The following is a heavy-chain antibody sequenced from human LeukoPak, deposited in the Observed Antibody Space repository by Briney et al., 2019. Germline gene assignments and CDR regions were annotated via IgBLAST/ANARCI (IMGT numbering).Heavy chain of an antibody. D-gene: IGHD4-17*01. CDR1: GYTFTGYY. Sequence: EASVKVSCKASGYTFTGYYMHWVRQAPGQGFEWMGWINPNTGGTHYAQNFQGRVTMTRDTSISTAYMAFSRLKSDDTAVYFCARGDGDYVGNDYWGHGTLVTVSS. CDR2: INPNTGGT. CDR3: ARGDGDYVGNDY. J-gene: IGHJ4*01. V-gene: IGHV1-2*02.